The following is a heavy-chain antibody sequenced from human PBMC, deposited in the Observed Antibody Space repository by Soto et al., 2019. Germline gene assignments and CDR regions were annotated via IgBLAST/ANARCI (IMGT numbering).Heavy chain of an antibody. V-gene: IGHV5-51*01. Sequence: PGESLKISCKGSGYGFTSYWIGWVRQMPGKGLEWMGIIYPGDSDTRYSPSFQGQVTISADKSISTAYLQWSSLKASDTAMYYCARRGIAAARTIYYYYGMDVWGQGTTVTVS. D-gene: IGHD6-13*01. J-gene: IGHJ6*02. CDR3: ARRGIAAARTIYYYYGMDV. CDR1: GYGFTSYW. CDR2: IYPGDSDT.